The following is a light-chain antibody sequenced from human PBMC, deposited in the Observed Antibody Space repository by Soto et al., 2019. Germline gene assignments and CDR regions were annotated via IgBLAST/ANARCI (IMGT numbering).Light chain of an antibody. Sequence: QSALTQPASVSGSPGQSITISCTGTSSDVGGYNYVSWYQQHPGKAPKLMIYDVSNRPSGVSNRFSGSKSGNTASLTISGRQAEDEAAYYCSSYKSSSTLGVFGGGTKLTVL. CDR2: DVS. J-gene: IGLJ3*02. V-gene: IGLV2-14*01. CDR1: SSDVGGYNY. CDR3: SSYKSSSTLGV.